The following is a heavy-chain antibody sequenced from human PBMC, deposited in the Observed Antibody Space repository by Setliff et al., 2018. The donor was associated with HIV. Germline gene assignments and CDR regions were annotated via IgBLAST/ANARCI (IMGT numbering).Heavy chain of an antibody. J-gene: IGHJ4*01. D-gene: IGHD2-15*01. CDR3: ARALGGPRNFDN. V-gene: IGHV4-38-2*02. CDR2: FHHSGST. CDR1: GYSINTAYY. Sequence: LSLTCSVSGYSINTAYYWGWIRQSPGKGLEWSGGFHHSGSTHYNPSLKSRVTISIDTSRNQFSLKLRSLTAADTAVYYCARALGGPRNFDNWGRGTLVTVSS.